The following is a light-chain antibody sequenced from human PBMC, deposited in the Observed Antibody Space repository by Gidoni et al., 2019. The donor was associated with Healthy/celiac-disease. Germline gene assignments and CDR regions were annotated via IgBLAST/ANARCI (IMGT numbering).Light chain of an antibody. CDR1: PSVSSY. Sequence: EIVLTQSPATLSLSPGERATLSCRASPSVSSYLAWYQQKPGQAPRLLIYDASNRATGIPARFRGSGSGTDFTLTSSSLEPEDFAVYYCQQRSNWPWTFGQGTKVEIK. CDR2: DAS. CDR3: QQRSNWPWT. J-gene: IGKJ1*01. V-gene: IGKV3-11*01.